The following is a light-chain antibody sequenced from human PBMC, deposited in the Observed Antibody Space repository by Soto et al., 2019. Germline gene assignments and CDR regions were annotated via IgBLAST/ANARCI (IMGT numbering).Light chain of an antibody. V-gene: IGLV2-11*01. CDR2: DVT. CDR3: CSFAGSSSYV. Sequence: QSALTQPRSVSGSPEQSVTISCTGTSSDVGRYDYVSWYQQYPGEAPKLIIYDVTERPSGVPDRFSGSKSGNTASLTISGLRAEDEAAYSCCSFAGSSSYVFGSGTKVTVL. J-gene: IGLJ1*01. CDR1: SSDVGRYDY.